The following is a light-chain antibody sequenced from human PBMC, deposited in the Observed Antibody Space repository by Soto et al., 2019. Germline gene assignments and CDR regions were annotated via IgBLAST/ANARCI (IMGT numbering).Light chain of an antibody. V-gene: IGLV2-14*01. CDR1: SSDVGGYDY. J-gene: IGLJ1*01. CDR2: EVS. Sequence: QSALTQPASVSGSPGQSITISCTGTSSDVGGYDYVSWYQQHPGKAPKLMIYEVSNRPSGVSNRFSGSKSGNTASLTIPGLQAEDDADYYCSSYTRSSTLVFGTGTKLTVL. CDR3: SSYTRSSTLV.